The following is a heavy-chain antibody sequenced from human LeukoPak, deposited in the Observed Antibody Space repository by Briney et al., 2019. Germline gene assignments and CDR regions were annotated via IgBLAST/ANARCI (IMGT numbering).Heavy chain of an antibody. D-gene: IGHD3-22*01. CDR3: ARAENYDSSGYPRGIFDY. CDR1: GFTFSSYS. V-gene: IGHV3-48*02. Sequence: GGSLRLSCAASGFTFSSYSMNWVRQAPGKGLEWVSYISSSSSTIYYADSVRGRFTISRDNAKNSLYLQMNSLRDEDTAVYYCARAENYDSSGYPRGIFDYWGQGTLVTVSS. CDR2: ISSSSSTI. J-gene: IGHJ4*02.